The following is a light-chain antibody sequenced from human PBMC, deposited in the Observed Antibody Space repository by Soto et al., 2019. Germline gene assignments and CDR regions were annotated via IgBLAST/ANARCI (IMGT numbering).Light chain of an antibody. Sequence: QSALTQPASVSGSPGQSITISCTGTSSDVGAYDYVSWYQQLPGKAPKFMLYEVSNRPSGLSDRFSGSKSGNTASLTISGLQAEDEADYYCSSFTTSKTWVFGGGTKLTVL. CDR2: EVS. CDR1: SSDVGAYDY. V-gene: IGLV2-14*01. CDR3: SSFTTSKTWV. J-gene: IGLJ3*02.